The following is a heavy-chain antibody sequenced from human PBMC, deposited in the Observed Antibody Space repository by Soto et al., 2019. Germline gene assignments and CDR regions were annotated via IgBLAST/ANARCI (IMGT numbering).Heavy chain of an antibody. V-gene: IGHV1-18*01. J-gene: IGHJ6*03. CDR3: ARGAGSSKLGYYYYMDV. CDR2: ISAYNGNT. CDR1: GYTFTSYG. Sequence: ASVKVSCKASGYTFTSYGISWVRQAPGQGLEWMGWISAYNGNTNYAQKLQGRVTMTTDTSTSTAYMELRSLRSDDTAVYYCARGAGSSKLGYYYYMDVWGKGTTVTVSS. D-gene: IGHD1-26*01.